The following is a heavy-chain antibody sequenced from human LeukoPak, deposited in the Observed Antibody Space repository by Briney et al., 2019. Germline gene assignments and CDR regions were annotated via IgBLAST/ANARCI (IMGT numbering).Heavy chain of an antibody. CDR3: ARGKYSYAYFGAYYFDY. Sequence: PSETLSLTCTVSGGSISSYYWSWIRQPPGKGLEWIGSIYYSGSTYYNPSLKSRVTISLDTSKNQFSLKLSSVTAADTAVYYRARGKYSYAYFGAYYFDYWGQGTLVTVSS. CDR1: GGSISSYY. J-gene: IGHJ4*02. V-gene: IGHV4-39*07. D-gene: IGHD5-18*01. CDR2: IYYSGST.